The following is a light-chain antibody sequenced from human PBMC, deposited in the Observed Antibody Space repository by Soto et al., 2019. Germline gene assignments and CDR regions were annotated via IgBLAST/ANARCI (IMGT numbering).Light chain of an antibody. CDR3: HQYDRSPRT. J-gene: IGKJ4*01. CDR2: RTS. CDR1: QSVNSVY. Sequence: EIVLTQSPGTLSLSPGERATLSCRASQSVNSVYLAWYQQKPGQAPRLLISRTSSTATGIPDRFSGSGSGTDFTLTISRLEPEDFAVYYCHQYDRSPRTFSGRTKVEIK. V-gene: IGKV3-20*01.